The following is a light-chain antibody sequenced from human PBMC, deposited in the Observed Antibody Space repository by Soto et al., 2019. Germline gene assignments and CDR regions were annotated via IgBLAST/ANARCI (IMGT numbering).Light chain of an antibody. CDR1: QSVSSY. V-gene: IGKV3-11*01. CDR3: QQRSNWPPYT. CDR2: DAS. J-gene: IGKJ2*01. Sequence: EIVLTQSPATLSLSPGERATLSCRASQSVSSYLAWYQQKPGQAPGLLIYDASNRATGIPARFSGSGSGTAFTLTISSLEPEDFAVYYCQQRSNWPPYTFGQGTKLEIK.